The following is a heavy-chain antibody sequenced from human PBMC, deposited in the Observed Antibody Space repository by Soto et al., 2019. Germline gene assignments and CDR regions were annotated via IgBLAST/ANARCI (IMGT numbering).Heavy chain of an antibody. Sequence: QVQLVESGGGVVQPGRSLRLSCAASGFTFSSYGIHWVRQAPGKGLEWVAVIWYDGSNKYYADSVKGRFTISRDNSKNPLYLQMNSLRAEDTAVYYCARDPGYSSGWYWYFDLWGRGTLVTVSS. J-gene: IGHJ2*01. CDR1: GFTFSSYG. CDR3: ARDPGYSSGWYWYFDL. CDR2: IWYDGSNK. D-gene: IGHD6-19*01. V-gene: IGHV3-33*01.